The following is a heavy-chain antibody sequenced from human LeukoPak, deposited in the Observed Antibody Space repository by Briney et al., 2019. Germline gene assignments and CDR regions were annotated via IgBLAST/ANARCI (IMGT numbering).Heavy chain of an antibody. V-gene: IGHV1-69*04. CDR1: GGTFSSYA. J-gene: IGHJ4*02. CDR3: ARAKQPLVPFLFDY. Sequence: SVKVSCKASGGTFSSYAISWVRQAPGQGLEWMGRIIPILGIANYAQKFQGRVTITADKSTSTAYMELSSLRSEDTAVYYCARAKQPLVPFLFDYWGQGNLVTVSS. CDR2: IIPILGIA. D-gene: IGHD6-13*01.